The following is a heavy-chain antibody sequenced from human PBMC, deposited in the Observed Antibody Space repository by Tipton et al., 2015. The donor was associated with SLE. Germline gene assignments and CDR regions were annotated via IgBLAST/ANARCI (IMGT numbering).Heavy chain of an antibody. CDR3: ARNPGRGVRYFDL. CDR1: GGSISSSSYY. V-gene: IGHV4-39*07. D-gene: IGHD1-14*01. J-gene: IGHJ2*01. Sequence: TLSLTCTVSGGSISSSSYYWGRIRQPPGKGLEWIGEINHSGSTNYNPSLKSRVTISVDTSKNQFSLKLSSVTAADTAVYYCARNPGRGVRYFDLWGRGTLVTVSS. CDR2: INHSGST.